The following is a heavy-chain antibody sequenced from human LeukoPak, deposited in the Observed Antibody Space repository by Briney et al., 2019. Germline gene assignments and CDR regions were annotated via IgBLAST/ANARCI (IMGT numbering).Heavy chain of an antibody. D-gene: IGHD3-10*01. J-gene: IGHJ3*02. Sequence: GGSLRLSCAAPGFTFDDYAMHWVRQAPGKGLEWVSGISWNSGSIGYADSVKGRFTISRDNAKNSLYLQMNSLRAEDTALYYCAKDLATELNAFDIWGQGTMVTVSS. V-gene: IGHV3-9*01. CDR2: ISWNSGSI. CDR1: GFTFDDYA. CDR3: AKDLATELNAFDI.